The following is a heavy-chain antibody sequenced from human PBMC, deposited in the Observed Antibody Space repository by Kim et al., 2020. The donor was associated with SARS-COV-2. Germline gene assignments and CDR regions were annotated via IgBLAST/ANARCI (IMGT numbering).Heavy chain of an antibody. CDR3: ARGPHYDSWSGYSDYYYGMDV. CDR2: IWFDGSDQ. D-gene: IGHD3-3*01. J-gene: IGHJ6*02. V-gene: IGHV3-33*01. Sequence: GGSLRLSCSVSGFTFNTYGMHWVRQAPGKGLEWVAVIWFDGSDQYYADSVKGRFTISRDNSKDTLYLQMRSLRVEDTAVYYCARGPHYDSWSGYSDYYYGMDVWGQGTTVTVSS. CDR1: GFTFNTYG.